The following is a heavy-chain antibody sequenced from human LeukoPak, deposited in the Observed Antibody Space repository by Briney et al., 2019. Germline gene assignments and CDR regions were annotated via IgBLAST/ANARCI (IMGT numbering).Heavy chain of an antibody. CDR1: GFTFSSYA. CDR3: AKAVYRDYYDSSGYPTDNWFDP. J-gene: IGHJ5*02. V-gene: IGHV3-23*01. Sequence: GGSLRLSCAASGFTFSSYAMSWVRQAPGKGLEWVSAISGSGGSTYYADSVKGRFTISRDNSKNTLYLQMNSLGAEDTAVYYCAKAVYRDYYDSSGYPTDNWFDPWGQGTLVTVSS. D-gene: IGHD3-22*01. CDR2: ISGSGGST.